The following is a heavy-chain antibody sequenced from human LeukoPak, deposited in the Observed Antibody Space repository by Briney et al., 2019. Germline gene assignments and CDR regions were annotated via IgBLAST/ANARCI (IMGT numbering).Heavy chain of an antibody. J-gene: IGHJ2*01. V-gene: IGHV3-23*01. CDR1: GFTFSNYA. CDR2: ISSSGGTT. Sequence: GGSLRLSCAASGFTFSNYAMSWVRQAPGKGLEWVSGISSSGGTTYYADSVKGRFTISRDNSKNTLYLQMNSLRAEDTATYYCARPRAMTTGVGRYFDLWGRGTLVTVSS. D-gene: IGHD1-1*01. CDR3: ARPRAMTTGVGRYFDL.